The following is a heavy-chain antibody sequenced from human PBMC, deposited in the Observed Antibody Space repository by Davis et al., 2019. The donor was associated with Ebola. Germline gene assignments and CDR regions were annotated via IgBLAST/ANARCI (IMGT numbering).Heavy chain of an antibody. Sequence: SETLSLTCSVSGGSTSTYYWSWIRQAPGKGLEWIGHIHNRGGTNYNPSLKSRVTISVDTSKNQLSLKVISVTAADTAVYYCAKVAHYDYIWGSWAQYYYGMDVWGQGTTVTVSS. CDR1: GGSTSTYY. CDR3: AKVAHYDYIWGSWAQYYYGMDV. V-gene: IGHV4-59*01. J-gene: IGHJ6*02. CDR2: IHNRGGT. D-gene: IGHD3-16*01.